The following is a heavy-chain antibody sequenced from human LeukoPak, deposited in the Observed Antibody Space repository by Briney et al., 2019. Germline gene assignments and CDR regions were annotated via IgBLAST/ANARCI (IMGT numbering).Heavy chain of an antibody. CDR1: GFTFDDYA. V-gene: IGHV3-9*01. CDR2: ISWNSGSI. D-gene: IGHD5-18*01. CDR3: AKEAGYSYGSHFFDY. Sequence: PGRSLRLSCAASGFTFDDYAMHWVRQAPGKGLEWVSGISWNSGSIGYADSVKGRFTISRDNAKNSLYLQMNSLRAEDTALYYCAKEAGYSYGSHFFDYWGQGTLVTVSS. J-gene: IGHJ4*02.